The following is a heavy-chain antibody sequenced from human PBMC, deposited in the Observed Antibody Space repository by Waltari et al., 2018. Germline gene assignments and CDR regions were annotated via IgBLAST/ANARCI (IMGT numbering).Heavy chain of an antibody. Sequence: QVQLVESGGGVVQPGRSLRLSCAASGFTFSSYGMHWVRQAPGKGREWVACIWDDGSIKSYAAAVKGRFTISRDNSKNTLDLQMNSLRAEDTAVYYCARVGSSGWYSGYYFDYWGQGTLVTVSS. CDR1: GFTFSSYG. D-gene: IGHD6-19*01. J-gene: IGHJ4*02. CDR3: ARVGSSGWYSGYYFDY. CDR2: IWDDGSIK. V-gene: IGHV3-33*01.